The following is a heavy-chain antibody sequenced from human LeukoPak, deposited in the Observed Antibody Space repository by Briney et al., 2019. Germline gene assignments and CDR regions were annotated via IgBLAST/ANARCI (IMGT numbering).Heavy chain of an antibody. CDR1: GGTFSSYA. V-gene: IGHV1-69*01. Sequence: GSSVKVSCKASGGTFSSYAISWVRQAPGQGLEWMGGIIPIFGTANYAQKFQGRVTITADESTSTAYMELSSLRSEDTAVYYCANYYGSGSYHEGAFDIWGQGTMVTVSS. D-gene: IGHD3-10*01. CDR2: IIPIFGTA. J-gene: IGHJ3*02. CDR3: ANYYGSGSYHEGAFDI.